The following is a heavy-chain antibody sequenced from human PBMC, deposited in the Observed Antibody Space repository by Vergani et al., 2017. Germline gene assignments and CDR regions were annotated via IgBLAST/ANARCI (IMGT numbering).Heavy chain of an antibody. D-gene: IGHD5/OR15-5a*01. V-gene: IGHV4-61*02. Sequence: QVQLQESGPGLVKPSQTLSLTCTVSGGSISTGSYYWTWIRQPAGKGLEWIGRIYTRGTTNYNPSLKSRVTISLDPSRNQFSLKLSSVTAADTAVYFWARDPRSTPHAFDIWGQGTRVTVS. J-gene: IGHJ3*02. CDR3: ARDPRSTPHAFDI. CDR1: GGSISTGSYY. CDR2: IYTRGTT.